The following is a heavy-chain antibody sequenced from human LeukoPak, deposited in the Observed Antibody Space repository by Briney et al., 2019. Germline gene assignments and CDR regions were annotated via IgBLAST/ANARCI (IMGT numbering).Heavy chain of an antibody. Sequence: GESLKISCKISGYRLTNNWIGWVRQMPGKGLEWMGIIYPGDSDTRYSPSFQGQVTISADKSISTAYLQWSSLKASDTAMYYCARHGGSYVLDAFDIWGQGTMVTVSS. J-gene: IGHJ3*02. CDR1: GYRLTNNW. CDR2: IYPGDSDT. V-gene: IGHV5-51*01. D-gene: IGHD1-26*01. CDR3: ARHGGSYVLDAFDI.